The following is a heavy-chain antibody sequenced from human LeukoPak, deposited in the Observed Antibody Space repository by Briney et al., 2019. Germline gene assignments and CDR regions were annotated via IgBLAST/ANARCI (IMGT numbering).Heavy chain of an antibody. CDR2: ISWNSGSI. CDR3: AKARDYGDYGDAFDI. D-gene: IGHD4-17*01. Sequence: PGGSLRLSCAASGFTFDDYAMHWVRQAPGKGLEWVSGISWNSGSIGYADSVKGRFTISRDNAKNSLYLQMNSLRAEDMALYYCAKARDYGDYGDAFDIWGQGTMVTVSS. V-gene: IGHV3-9*03. CDR1: GFTFDDYA. J-gene: IGHJ3*02.